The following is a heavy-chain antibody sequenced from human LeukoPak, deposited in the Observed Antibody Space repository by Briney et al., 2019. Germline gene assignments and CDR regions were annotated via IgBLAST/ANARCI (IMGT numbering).Heavy chain of an antibody. J-gene: IGHJ3*02. D-gene: IGHD3-3*01. CDR3: ARLHKLPFGPFDAFDI. V-gene: IGHV4-39*01. Sequence: NPSETLSLTCTVSGGSISSSSYYWGWIRQPPGKGLEWIGSIYYSGSTYYNPSLKSRVTISVDTSKNQFSLKLSSVTAADTAVYYCARLHKLPFGPFDAFDIWGHGTMVTVFS. CDR1: GGSISSSSYY. CDR2: IYYSGST.